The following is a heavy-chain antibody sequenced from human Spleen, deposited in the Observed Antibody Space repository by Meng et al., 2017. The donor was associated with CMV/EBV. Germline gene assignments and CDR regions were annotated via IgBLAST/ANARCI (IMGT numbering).Heavy chain of an antibody. CDR3: TRERIAARGVDV. D-gene: IGHD6-6*01. J-gene: IGHJ6*02. Sequence: GGSLRLSCAASGFTFSSYWMHWVRQAPGKGLEWVAVISYDGSNKYYADSVRGRFSIARDNSKNTLYLKMNSLRPEDTALYYCTRERIAARGVDVWGQGTTVTVSS. CDR1: GFTFSSYW. V-gene: IGHV3-30-3*01. CDR2: ISYDGSNK.